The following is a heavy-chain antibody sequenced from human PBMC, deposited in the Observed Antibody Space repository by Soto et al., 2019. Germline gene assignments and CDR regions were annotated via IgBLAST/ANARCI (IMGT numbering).Heavy chain of an antibody. Sequence: EVQLVESGGGLVQPGRSLRLSCAASGFTFDDFAMHWVGQAPGKGLEWVSGVDWNSGSTAYADSVKGRVTISRDNARNSLYLQMNSLRAEDTALYYCVKGRGSYEVKFGMDVWGQGTTVTVSS. CDR3: VKGRGSYEVKFGMDV. J-gene: IGHJ6*02. CDR1: GFTFDDFA. CDR2: VDWNSGST. D-gene: IGHD6-25*01. V-gene: IGHV3-9*01.